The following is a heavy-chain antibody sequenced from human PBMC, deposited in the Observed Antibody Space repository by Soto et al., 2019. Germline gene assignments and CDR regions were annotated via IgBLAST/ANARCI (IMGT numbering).Heavy chain of an antibody. Sequence: GGSLRLSCAASGFTFSSYGMHWVRQAPGKGLEWVAVIWYDGSNKYYADSVKGRFTISRDNSKNTLYLQMNSLRAEDTAVYYCARDYRLPRDSYFGMDVWGQGTTVTVSS. CDR3: ARDYRLPRDSYFGMDV. V-gene: IGHV3-33*01. J-gene: IGHJ6*02. CDR1: GFTFSSYG. CDR2: IWYDGSNK. D-gene: IGHD3-16*02.